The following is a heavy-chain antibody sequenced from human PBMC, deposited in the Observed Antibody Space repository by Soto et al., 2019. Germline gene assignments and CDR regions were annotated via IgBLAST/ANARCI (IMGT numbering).Heavy chain of an antibody. D-gene: IGHD2-2*01. CDR3: AREVDCSSTSCYDYYYYYYMDV. Sequence: PGGSLRLSCAASGFTFSSYWMSWVRQAPGKGLEWVANIKQDGSEKYYVDSVKGRFTISRDNAKNSLYLRMNSLRAEDTAVYYCAREVDCSSTSCYDYYYYYYMDVWGKGTTVTVSS. CDR2: IKQDGSEK. J-gene: IGHJ6*03. CDR1: GFTFSSYW. V-gene: IGHV3-7*01.